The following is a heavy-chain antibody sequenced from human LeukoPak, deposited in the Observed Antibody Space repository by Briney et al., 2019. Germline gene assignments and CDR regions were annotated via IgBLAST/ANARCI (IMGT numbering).Heavy chain of an antibody. CDR2: ISYDGNTI. D-gene: IGHD3-22*01. J-gene: IGHJ4*02. Sequence: GGSLRLSCAASEFTFSNYALHWVRQAPGKGLQWVAVISYDGNTIHYADSVKGRFTISRDNSKNTLYLQMNSLRAEDTAVYYCARSYDSSGNFDYWGQGTLVTVSS. V-gene: IGHV3-30-3*01. CDR3: ARSYDSSGNFDY. CDR1: EFTFSNYA.